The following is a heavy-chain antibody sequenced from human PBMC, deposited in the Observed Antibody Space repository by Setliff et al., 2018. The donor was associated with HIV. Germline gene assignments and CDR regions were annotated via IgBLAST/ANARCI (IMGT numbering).Heavy chain of an antibody. CDR3: TRASCTSPACPDDAFDI. CDR1: GFTFSTYA. Sequence: GGSLRLSCAASGFTFSTYAMSWVRQVRDRVSAISGSGGVTYYADSVKGRFTISRDNSRNTLYLQMNSLKTEDTAVYYCTRASCTSPACPDDAFDIWGQGTMVTVSS. J-gene: IGHJ3*02. D-gene: IGHD2-2*01. CDR2: ISGSGGVT. V-gene: IGHV3-23*01.